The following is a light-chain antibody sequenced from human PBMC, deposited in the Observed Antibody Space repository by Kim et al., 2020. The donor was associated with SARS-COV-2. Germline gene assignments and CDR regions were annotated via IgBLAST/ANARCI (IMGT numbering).Light chain of an antibody. V-gene: IGLV1-51*01. CDR3: GTWDSSGSAV. CDR1: YSNIGSSY. CDR2: DND. J-gene: IGLJ3*02. Sequence: QSVLTQPPSVSAAAGQKVTISCSGSYSNIGSSYVCWYQQIPGTAPKLLVYDNDKRASGIPDRFSGSKSGTSATLGITGLQAGDEADYYCGTWDSSGSAVFGGGTQLTVL.